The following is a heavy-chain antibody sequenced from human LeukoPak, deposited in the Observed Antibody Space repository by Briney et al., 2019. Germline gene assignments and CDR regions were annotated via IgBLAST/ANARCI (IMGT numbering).Heavy chain of an antibody. V-gene: IGHV3-48*03. Sequence: PGGSLRLSCAASGFTFSSYEMNWVRQAPGKGLEWVSFISSSGRTIYYADSVKGRFTISRDNAKNSLYLQMNSLRAEDTAVYYCARDPYSGTYGDAYYYYMDVWGKGTTVTISS. D-gene: IGHD1-26*01. CDR1: GFTFSSYE. CDR2: ISSSGRTI. J-gene: IGHJ6*03. CDR3: ARDPYSGTYGDAYYYYMDV.